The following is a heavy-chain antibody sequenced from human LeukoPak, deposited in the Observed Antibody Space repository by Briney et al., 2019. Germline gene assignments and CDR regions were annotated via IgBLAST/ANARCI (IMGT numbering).Heavy chain of an antibody. Sequence: GGSLRLSCAASGFTFSSYAMSWVRQAPGKGLEWVSVIYSGGSTYYADSVKGRFTISRDNPKNTLYLQMNSLRAEDTAVYYCARVYSSGWYYDYWGQGTLVTVSS. V-gene: IGHV3-53*01. CDR1: GFTFSSYA. J-gene: IGHJ4*02. CDR2: IYSGGST. CDR3: ARVYSSGWYYDY. D-gene: IGHD6-19*01.